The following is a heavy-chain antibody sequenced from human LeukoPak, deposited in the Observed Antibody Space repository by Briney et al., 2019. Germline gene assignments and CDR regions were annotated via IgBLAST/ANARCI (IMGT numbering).Heavy chain of an antibody. CDR1: GFTFSDAW. D-gene: IGHD6-6*01. CDR3: TTWSSQFDY. V-gene: IGHV3-15*05. Sequence: PGGSLRLSCAASGFTFSDAWMTWVRQAPGKGLECVGFIQSKTDGGTTDSAAPVKGRFTVSRDDSKNTLYLQMNSLNSEDTAVYYCTTWSSQFDYWGQGTLVTASS. CDR2: IQSKTDGGTT. J-gene: IGHJ4*02.